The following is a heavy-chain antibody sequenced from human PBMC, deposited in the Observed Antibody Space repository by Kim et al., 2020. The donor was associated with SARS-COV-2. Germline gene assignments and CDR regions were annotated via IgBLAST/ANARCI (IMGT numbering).Heavy chain of an antibody. J-gene: IGHJ6*02. CDR2: IYPGDSDT. CDR1: GYSFTSYW. CDR3: ARLARFTFGGVIVRSYYYYYGMDV. V-gene: IGHV5-51*01. Sequence: GESLKISCKGSGYSFTSYWIGWVRQMPGKGLEWMGIIYPGDSDTRYSPSFQGQVTISADKSISTAYLQWSSLKASDTAMYYCARLARFTFGGVIVRSYYYYYGMDVWGQGTTVTVSS. D-gene: IGHD3-16*02.